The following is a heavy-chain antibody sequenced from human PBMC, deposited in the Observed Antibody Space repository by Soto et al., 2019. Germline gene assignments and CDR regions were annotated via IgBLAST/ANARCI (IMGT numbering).Heavy chain of an antibody. CDR3: ARGSTGINWFDL. J-gene: IGHJ5*02. CDR2: ISESGRST. D-gene: IGHD1-1*01. CDR1: GFTFSGYS. Sequence: GGSLRLSCAASGFTFSGYSMSWVRQAAGKGLEWVSSISESGRSTYYPDTVKGRFTISRDNSKNTLHLQMNSLRAEDTAIYYCARGSTGINWFDLWGQGTLVTVSS. V-gene: IGHV3-23*01.